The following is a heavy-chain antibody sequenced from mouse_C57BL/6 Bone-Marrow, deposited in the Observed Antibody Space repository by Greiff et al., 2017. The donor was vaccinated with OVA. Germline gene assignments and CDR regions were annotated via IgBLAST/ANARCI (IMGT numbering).Heavy chain of an antibody. V-gene: IGHV2-2*01. Sequence: LQQPSQSLSITCTVSGFSLTSYGVHWVRQSPGKGLEWLGVIWSGGSTDYNAAFMSRLSISKDNSKSQVFFKMNSLQADDTAIYYCARNFGGYDPFAYWGQGTLVTVSA. CDR2: IWSGGST. D-gene: IGHD2-2*01. CDR1: GFSLTSYG. CDR3: ARNFGGYDPFAY. J-gene: IGHJ3*01.